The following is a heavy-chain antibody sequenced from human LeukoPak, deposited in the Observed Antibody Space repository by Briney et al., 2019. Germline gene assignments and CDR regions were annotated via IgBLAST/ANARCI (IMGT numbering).Heavy chain of an antibody. V-gene: IGHV4-34*01. Sequence: KPSETLSLACAVYGGSFSGYSWSWIRQPPGKGLEWIGDINHSENINYSPSLKSRVTISLDTSRNRFSLKLNSVTAADTAVYYCAKSNGYGLIDIWGQGTMVTVSS. D-gene: IGHD3-22*01. CDR2: INHSENI. CDR3: AKSNGYGLIDI. J-gene: IGHJ3*02. CDR1: GGSFSGYS.